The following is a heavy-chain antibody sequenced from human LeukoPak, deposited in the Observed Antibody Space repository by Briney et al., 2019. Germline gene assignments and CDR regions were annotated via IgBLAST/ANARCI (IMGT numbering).Heavy chain of an antibody. V-gene: IGHV3-30-3*01. J-gene: IGHJ4*02. CDR3: ARDFPFAYYDILTGYYSWAETNY. CDR2: ISYDGSNK. Sequence: PGGSLRLSCAASGFTFSSYAMHWVRQAPGKGLEWVAVISYDGSNKYYADSVKGRFTISRDNSKNTLYLQMNSLRAEDTAVYYCARDFPFAYYDILTGYYSWAETNYWGQGTLVTVSS. CDR1: GFTFSSYA. D-gene: IGHD3-9*01.